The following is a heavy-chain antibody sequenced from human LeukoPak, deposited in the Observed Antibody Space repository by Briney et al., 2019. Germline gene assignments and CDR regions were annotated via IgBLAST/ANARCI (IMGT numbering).Heavy chain of an antibody. V-gene: IGHV4-34*01. CDR3: ARGGLLWFGLSRYYFDY. CDR2: INHSGST. CDR1: GGSFSGYY. D-gene: IGHD3-10*01. J-gene: IGHJ4*02. Sequence: PSETLSLTCAVYGGSFSGYYWSWIRQPPGKGLEWIGEINHSGSTNYNPSLKSRVTISVDTSKNQSSLKLSSVTAADTAVYYCARGGLLWFGLSRYYFDYWGQGTLVTVSS.